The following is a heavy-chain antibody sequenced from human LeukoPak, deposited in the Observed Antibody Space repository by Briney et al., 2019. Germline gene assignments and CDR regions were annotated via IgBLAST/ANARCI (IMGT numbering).Heavy chain of an antibody. V-gene: IGHV4-34*01. CDR3: ARAVPAATPTTITDYMDV. D-gene: IGHD2-2*01. CDR1: GGSFSGYY. CDR2: INHSGST. Sequence: SETLSLTCAVYGGSFSGYYWSWIRQPPGKGLEWIGEINHSGSTNYNPSLKSRVTISVDTSKNQFSLKLSSVTAADTVVYYCARAVPAATPTTITDYMDVWGKGTTVTVPS. J-gene: IGHJ6*03.